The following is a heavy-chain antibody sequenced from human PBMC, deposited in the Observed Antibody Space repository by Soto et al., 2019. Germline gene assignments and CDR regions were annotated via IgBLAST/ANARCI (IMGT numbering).Heavy chain of an antibody. CDR2: ISDSGRSA. Sequence: VQLLESGGGLVQPGGSLRLSCGASGFTASNYAMTWVRQAPGKGLQWVSTISDSGRSAYYADSVKGRFAISRHNSKNALFVQMNDLRAEDTAVYFWAKDVRRTGLVGHWIDWGQGTLVTVSS. CDR1: GFTASNYA. V-gene: IGHV3-23*01. D-gene: IGHD2-8*02. CDR3: AKDVRRTGLVGHWID. J-gene: IGHJ4*02.